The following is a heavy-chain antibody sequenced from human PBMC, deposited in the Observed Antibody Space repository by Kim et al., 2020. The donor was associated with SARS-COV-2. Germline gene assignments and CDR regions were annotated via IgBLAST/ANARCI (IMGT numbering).Heavy chain of an antibody. CDR2: INHSGST. CDR1: GGSFSGYY. Sequence: SETLSLTCAVYGGSFSGYYWSWIRQPPGKGLEWIGEINHSGSTNYNPSLKSRVTISVDTSKNQFSLKLSSVTAADTAVYYCARGVGVVPAAREYYYYGM. J-gene: IGHJ6*01. CDR3: ARGVGVVPAAREYYYYGM. D-gene: IGHD2-2*01. V-gene: IGHV4-34*01.